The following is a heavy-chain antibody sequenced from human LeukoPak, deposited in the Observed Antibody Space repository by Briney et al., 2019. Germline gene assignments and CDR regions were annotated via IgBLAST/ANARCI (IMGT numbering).Heavy chain of an antibody. Sequence: GGSLRLSCAASGFTFSSYWIHWVRQAPGKGLVWVSRINTGGSNTYYADSVKGRFTISRDNAKKSLYLQMDSLRAEDTAVYYCARVPRGEQWLLRDWGQGTLVTVSS. CDR1: GFTFSSYW. D-gene: IGHD6-19*01. V-gene: IGHV3-74*01. CDR3: ARVPRGEQWLLRD. CDR2: INTGGSNT. J-gene: IGHJ4*02.